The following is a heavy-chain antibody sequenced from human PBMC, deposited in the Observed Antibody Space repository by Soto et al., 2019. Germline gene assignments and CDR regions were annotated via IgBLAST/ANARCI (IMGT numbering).Heavy chain of an antibody. CDR2: MNPNSGNT. D-gene: IGHD6-13*01. CDR3: ARRAAVYYYYGMDV. J-gene: IGHJ6*02. CDR1: GYTFTSYD. Sequence: ASVKVSCKASGYTFTSYDINWVRQATGQGLEWMGWMNPNSGNTGYAQKFQGRVTMTRNTSISTAYMELSSLRSEDTAVYYCARRAAVYYYYGMDVWGHGTTVTVSS. V-gene: IGHV1-8*01.